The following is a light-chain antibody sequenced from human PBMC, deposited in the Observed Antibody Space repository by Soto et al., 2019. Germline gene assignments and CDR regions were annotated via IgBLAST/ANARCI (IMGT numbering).Light chain of an antibody. V-gene: IGKV3-20*01. J-gene: IGKJ1*01. Sequence: EIVLTQSPGTLSLSPGDRATLSCRASQIISSAYLAWYQQSPGQAPRLLIYASSSRATGIPDRFSGSGSGTDFTLTISRLEPEDFAVYYCQQCGSSLPWTFGQGTKVEMK. CDR3: QQCGSSLPWT. CDR2: ASS. CDR1: QIISSAY.